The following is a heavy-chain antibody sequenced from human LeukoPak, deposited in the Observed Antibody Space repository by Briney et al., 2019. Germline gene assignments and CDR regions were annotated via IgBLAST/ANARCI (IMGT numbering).Heavy chain of an antibody. V-gene: IGHV4-39*01. CDR1: DGSISSSSYY. CDR2: IYYSGST. D-gene: IGHD6-19*01. J-gene: IGHJ4*02. Sequence: ASETLSLTCTVSDGSISSSSYYWGWIRQPPGRGLEWIGSIYYSGSTYYNPSLKSRVTISVGTAKNQFSLKLSSVTAADTAVYYCARRTYSSGWSGLDYWGQGTLVTVSS. CDR3: ARRTYSSGWSGLDY.